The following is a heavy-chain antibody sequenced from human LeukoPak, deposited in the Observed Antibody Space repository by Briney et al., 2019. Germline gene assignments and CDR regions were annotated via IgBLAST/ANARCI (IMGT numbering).Heavy chain of an antibody. D-gene: IGHD2-2*01. Sequence: PGGSLRLSCAASGFTFSSYGMHWVRQAPGKGLEWVAVISYDGSNKYYADSVKGRFTISRDNAKNTQYLQMNSLRAEDTAVYYCARPIVVLPSESHAFDIWGQGTMITVSS. CDR2: ISYDGSNK. J-gene: IGHJ3*02. V-gene: IGHV3-30*03. CDR1: GFTFSSYG. CDR3: ARPIVVLPSESHAFDI.